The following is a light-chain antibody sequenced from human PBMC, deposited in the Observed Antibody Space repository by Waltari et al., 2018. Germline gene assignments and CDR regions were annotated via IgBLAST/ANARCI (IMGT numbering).Light chain of an antibody. V-gene: IGKV3-15*01. J-gene: IGKJ2*01. CDR2: GAS. Sequence: EIVMTQSPATLSVSPGERATLSCRASQSVSSNVAWYQQKPGQAPRLLIYGASTRATGIPAGFSGSGSGTEFTLTISSLQSEDFAVYYCHQYENWPYTFGQGTKLEIK. CDR3: HQYENWPYT. CDR1: QSVSSN.